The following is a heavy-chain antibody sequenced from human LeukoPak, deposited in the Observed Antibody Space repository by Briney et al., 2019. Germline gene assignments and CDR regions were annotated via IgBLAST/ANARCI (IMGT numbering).Heavy chain of an antibody. D-gene: IGHD4-23*01. J-gene: IGHJ4*02. CDR1: GGSISSYY. Sequence: SETLSLTCTVSGGSISSYYWSWIRQPAGKGLEWIGRIYTSGSTNYNPSLKSRVTVSVDTSKNQFSLKLSSVTAADTAVYYCARGRLRWQTPAFDYWGQGTLVTVSS. CDR2: IYTSGST. CDR3: ARGRLRWQTPAFDY. V-gene: IGHV4-4*07.